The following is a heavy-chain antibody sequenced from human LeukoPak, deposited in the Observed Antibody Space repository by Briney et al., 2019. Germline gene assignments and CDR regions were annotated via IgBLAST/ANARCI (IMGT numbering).Heavy chain of an antibody. D-gene: IGHD5-24*01. CDR3: ARADRDGNKRFLD. CDR2: VSSSGTTT. V-gene: IGHV3-48*02. J-gene: IGHJ4*02. CDR1: GFTFSSYS. Sequence: GGSLRLSCAASGFTFSSYSVIWARQAPRKGLECVSYVSSSGTTTYYADSVKGRFTISRDNGKNLVSLQMNSLRDEDTAVYYCARADRDGNKRFLDWGQGTLVTVSS.